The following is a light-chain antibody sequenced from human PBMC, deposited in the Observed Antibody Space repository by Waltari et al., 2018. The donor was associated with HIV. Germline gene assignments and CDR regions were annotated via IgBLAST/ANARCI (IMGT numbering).Light chain of an antibody. V-gene: IGKV1-39*01. CDR1: QSISSH. Sequence: DIRMTQSPSSLSASVGDRVTITCRASQSISSHLNWYQQQPGKTPKLLIYAASSLQSGVPLRFSGSGLGTDFTLTITSLQPEDVATYYCQQSYTTPCTFGQGTKLDIQ. CDR2: AAS. J-gene: IGKJ2*02. CDR3: QQSYTTPCT.